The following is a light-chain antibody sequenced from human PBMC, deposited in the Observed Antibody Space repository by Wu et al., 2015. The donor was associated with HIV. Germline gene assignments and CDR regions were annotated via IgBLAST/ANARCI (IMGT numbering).Light chain of an antibody. V-gene: IGKV3-15*01. CDR3: QHYDNWRLT. Sequence: EIVMTQSPATLSVSPGERATLSCRASQSVSSNLAWYQQKPGQGPRLLIYGASTRATGIPARFSGSGSGTEFTLTISSLLSEXFAVYYCQHYDNWRLTFGQGTKVELK. J-gene: IGKJ1*01. CDR2: GAS. CDR1: QSVSSN.